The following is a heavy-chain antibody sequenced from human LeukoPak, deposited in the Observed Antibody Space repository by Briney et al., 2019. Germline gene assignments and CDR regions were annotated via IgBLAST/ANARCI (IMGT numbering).Heavy chain of an antibody. Sequence: PSETLSLTCSVSGGSINNYYWSWIRQPSGKGLEWIGHISYSGNTNYNSSLRSRVTISVDTSNNQFSLRLSSVTAADTAVYYCARDSYTGSHFEDIFDIWGQGTMVTVSS. CDR2: ISYSGNT. CDR3: ARDSYTGSHFEDIFDI. V-gene: IGHV4-59*01. J-gene: IGHJ3*02. D-gene: IGHD1-26*01. CDR1: GGSINNYY.